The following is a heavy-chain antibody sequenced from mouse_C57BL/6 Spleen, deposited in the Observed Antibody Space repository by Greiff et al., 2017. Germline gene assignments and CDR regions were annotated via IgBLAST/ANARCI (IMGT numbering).Heavy chain of an antibody. D-gene: IGHD2-1*01. Sequence: EVMLVESGGGLVKPGGSLNLSCAASGFTFSDYGMHWVRQAPAKGLEWVAYFSSGSSTIYYDDTVKGRFTISRDNAKNTLFLQMTSLRSEDTAMYYCARYGNYDYFDDWGQGTTLTVSS. J-gene: IGHJ2*01. CDR1: GFTFSDYG. V-gene: IGHV5-17*01. CDR2: FSSGSSTI. CDR3: ARYGNYDYFDD.